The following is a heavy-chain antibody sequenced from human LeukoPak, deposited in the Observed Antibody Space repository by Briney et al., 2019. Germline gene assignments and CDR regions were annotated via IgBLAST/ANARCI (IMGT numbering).Heavy chain of an antibody. CDR3: ARVDGIAVAGTSDAFDI. Sequence: PSETLSLTCTVSGGSISSYYWSWIRQPPGKGLEWIGYIHYSGSTNYNPSLKSRVTISVDTSKNQFSLKLSSVTAADTAVYYCARVDGIAVAGTSDAFDIWGQGTMVTVSS. CDR1: GGSISSYY. V-gene: IGHV4-59*01. D-gene: IGHD6-19*01. J-gene: IGHJ3*02. CDR2: IHYSGST.